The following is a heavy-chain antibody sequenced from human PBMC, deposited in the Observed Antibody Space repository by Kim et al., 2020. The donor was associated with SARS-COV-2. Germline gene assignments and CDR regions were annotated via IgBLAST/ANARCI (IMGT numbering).Heavy chain of an antibody. V-gene: IGHV3-33*03. CDR2: ISNDARVQ. CDR3: AKEKDVLGPFDY. J-gene: IGHJ4*02. CDR1: GFTFNYYG. Sequence: GGSLRLSCAASGFTFNYYGMHWVRQAPGKGLEWVAGISNDARVQEYADSVKGRFTISRDNSKNTLSLQLNSLTTDDTAVYYCAKEKDVLGPFDYWGQGSLVTVSS. D-gene: IGHD3-16*01.